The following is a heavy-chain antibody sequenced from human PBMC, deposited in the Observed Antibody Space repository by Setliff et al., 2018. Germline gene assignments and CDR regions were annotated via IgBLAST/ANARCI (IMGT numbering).Heavy chain of an antibody. CDR3: ATPGRDDLDSPFEPFDI. Sequence: PSETLSLTCTVSGGSITSHSYYWAWIRQPPGRGLEWTGSIYYDGRTFSHPSLRSRVTVSVDTSKNQFSLKLTSVTAADTAMYYCATPGRDDLDSPFEPFDIWGQGTMVTVSS. J-gene: IGHJ3*02. D-gene: IGHD3-3*01. CDR1: GGSITSHSYY. V-gene: IGHV4-39*07. CDR2: IYYDGRT.